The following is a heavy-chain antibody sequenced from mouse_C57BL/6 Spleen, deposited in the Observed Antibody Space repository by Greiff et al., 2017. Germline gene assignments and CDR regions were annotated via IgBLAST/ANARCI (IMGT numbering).Heavy chain of an antibody. CDR2: INYDGSST. CDR1: GFTFSDYY. Sequence: DVMLVESEGGLVQPGSSMKLSCTASGFTFSDYYMAWVRQVPEKGLEWVANINYDGSSTYYLDSLKSRFIISRDNAKNILYLQMSSLKSEDTATYYCAREKPPLYYGSSYWYFDVWGTGTTVTVSS. V-gene: IGHV5-16*01. CDR3: AREKPPLYYGSSYWYFDV. J-gene: IGHJ1*03. D-gene: IGHD1-1*01.